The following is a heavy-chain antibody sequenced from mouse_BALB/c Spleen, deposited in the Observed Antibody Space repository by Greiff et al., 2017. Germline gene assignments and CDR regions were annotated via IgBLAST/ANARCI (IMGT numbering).Heavy chain of an antibody. J-gene: IGHJ4*01. Sequence: DVQLVESGGGLVQPGGSLRLSCATSGFTFTDYYMSWVRQPPGKALEWLGFIRNKANGYTTEYSASVKGRFTISRDNSQSILYLQMNTLRAEDSATYYCARDRGYYYAMDYWGQGTSVTVSS. D-gene: IGHD2-2*01. CDR3: ARDRGYYYAMDY. CDR1: GFTFTDYY. V-gene: IGHV7-3*02. CDR2: IRNKANGYTT.